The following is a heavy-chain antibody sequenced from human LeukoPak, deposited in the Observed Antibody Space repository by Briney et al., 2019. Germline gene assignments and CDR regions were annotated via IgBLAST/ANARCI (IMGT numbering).Heavy chain of an antibody. D-gene: IGHD6-13*01. CDR3: ARDVHEYSSSRLNWFDP. V-gene: IGHV4-4*02. J-gene: IGHJ5*02. CDR1: GGSISSSNW. Sequence: SETLSLTCAVSGGSISSSNWWNWVRQPPGKGLEWIGEIHHSGSINYHPSLKSRLTISVDTSKNQFSLKLSSVTAADTAVYYCARDVHEYSSSRLNWFDPWGQGTLVTVSS. CDR2: IHHSGSI.